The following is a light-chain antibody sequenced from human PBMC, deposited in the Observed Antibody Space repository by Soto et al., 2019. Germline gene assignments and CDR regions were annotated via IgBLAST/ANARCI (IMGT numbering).Light chain of an antibody. J-gene: IGLJ2*01. CDR3: QSYDTSLSGSV. Sequence: QSVRTQPPSVSGAPGQRVTISCTGSSSNNGAGYDVHWYQQLPGTAPKVFIYGNSNRPSGVPDRFSGSKSGTSASLAITGLQAEDEADYYCQSYDTSLSGSVFGGGTKLTVL. CDR2: GNS. V-gene: IGLV1-40*01. CDR1: SSNNGAGYD.